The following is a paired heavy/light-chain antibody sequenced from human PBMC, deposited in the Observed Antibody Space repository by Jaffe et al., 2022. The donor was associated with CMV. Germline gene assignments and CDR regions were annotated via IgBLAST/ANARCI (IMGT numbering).Heavy chain of an antibody. D-gene: IGHD6-6*01. J-gene: IGHJ4*02. CDR3: ASLSIAASQTFDY. CDR2: IYYSGST. V-gene: IGHV4-39*01. Sequence: QLQLQESGPGLVKPSETLSLTCTVSGGSISSSSYYWGWIRQPPGKGLEWIGSIYYSGSTYYNPSLKSRVTISVDTSKNQFSLRVSSVTAADTAVYYCASLSIAASQTFDYWGQGTLVTVSS. CDR1: GGSISSSSYY.
Light chain of an antibody. CDR2: AAS. V-gene: IGKV1-39*01. CDR1: QSISSY. CDR3: QQSYSTPNT. J-gene: IGKJ2*01. Sequence: DIQMTQSPSSLSASVGDRVTITCRASQSISSYLNWYQQKPGKAPKLLIYAASSLQSGVPSRFSGSGSGTDFTLTISSLQLEDFATYYCQQSYSTPNTFGQGTKLEIK.